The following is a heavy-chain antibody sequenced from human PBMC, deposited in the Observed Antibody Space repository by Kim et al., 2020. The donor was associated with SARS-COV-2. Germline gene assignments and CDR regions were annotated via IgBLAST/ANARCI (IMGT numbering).Heavy chain of an antibody. D-gene: IGHD6-25*01. V-gene: IGHV4-59*01. CDR1: GGSISNYY. Sequence: SETLSLTCTVSGGSISNYYWSWIRQPPGKGLEWIGSIYNNGGTNYNPSLKSRVTISLDTSKNQFSLNLSSVTAADTAVYYCARVFSVYYFDPLGQGTLVT. CDR3: ARVFSVYYFDP. CDR2: IYNNGGT. J-gene: IGHJ4*02.